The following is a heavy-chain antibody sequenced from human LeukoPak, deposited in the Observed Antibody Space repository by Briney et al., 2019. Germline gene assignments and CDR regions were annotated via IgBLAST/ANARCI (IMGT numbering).Heavy chain of an antibody. CDR3: ARGGDYYDSSGYYSIPLDY. CDR1: GFTFRSHW. J-gene: IGHJ4*02. V-gene: IGHV3-74*01. Sequence: PGGSLRLSCAACGFTFRSHWMHWVRQAPGKGLVWVSRMNADGSITSYADSVRGRFTISRDNAKNTLYLQMNSLRAEDTAVYYCARGGDYYDSSGYYSIPLDYWGQGTLVTVSS. CDR2: MNADGSIT. D-gene: IGHD3-22*01.